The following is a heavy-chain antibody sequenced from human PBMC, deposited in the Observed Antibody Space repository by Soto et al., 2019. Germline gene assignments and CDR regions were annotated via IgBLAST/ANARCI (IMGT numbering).Heavy chain of an antibody. V-gene: IGHV3-74*01. D-gene: IGHD3-22*01. J-gene: IGHJ4*02. CDR2: INSDGSST. CDR1: GFTFSSYW. CDR3: VRGEDSSGYLRY. Sequence: EVQLVESGGGLVQPGGSLRLSCAASGFTFSSYWMHWVRQAPGKGLVWVSRINSDGSSTSYADSVKGRFTISRDNAKNTLYLQMNSLRAEDTAVYYCVRGEDSSGYLRYWGQGTLVTVSS.